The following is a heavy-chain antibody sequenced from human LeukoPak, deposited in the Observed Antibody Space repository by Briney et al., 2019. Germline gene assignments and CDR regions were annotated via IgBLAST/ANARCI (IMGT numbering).Heavy chain of an antibody. D-gene: IGHD5/OR15-5a*01. V-gene: IGHV3-7*01. CDR3: ARLSLPYAFDI. CDR2: IKQDGSGK. J-gene: IGHJ3*02. CDR1: GFTFSSYW. Sequence: PGGSLRLSCAASGFTFSSYWMSWVRQAPGKGLEWVANIKQDGSGKYYVDSVKGRFTISRDNAKNSLYLQMNSLRAEDTAVYYCARLSLPYAFDIWGQGTMVTVSS.